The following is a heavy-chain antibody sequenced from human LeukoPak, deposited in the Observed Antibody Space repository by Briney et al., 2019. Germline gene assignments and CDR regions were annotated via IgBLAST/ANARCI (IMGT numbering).Heavy chain of an antibody. CDR1: GGSISRYY. D-gene: IGHD2-15*01. CDR2: IHYSGST. J-gene: IGHJ6*03. V-gene: IGHV4-59*01. Sequence: SETLSLTCTVSGGSISRYYWTWIRQPPGKGLEWIGYIHYSGSTSYNPSLKSRVTISVDTSKNQFSLKLRFVTPADTALYYCARTTEGYCSGGSCYYFYYYMDVWGKGTTVTVSS. CDR3: ARTTEGYCSGGSCYYFYYYMDV.